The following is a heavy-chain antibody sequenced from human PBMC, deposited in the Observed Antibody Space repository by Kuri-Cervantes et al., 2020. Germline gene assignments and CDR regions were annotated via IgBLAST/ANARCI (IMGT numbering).Heavy chain of an antibody. D-gene: IGHD2-15*01. CDR2: ISSSGSTI. CDR3: ARVDIVVVVATNILSAFDM. Sequence: GESLKISCAASGFTFSDYYMSWIRQAPGKGLEWVSYISSSGSTIYYADSVKGRFTISRDNAKNSLYLQMNSLRAEDTAVYYCARVDIVVVVATNILSAFDMWGQGTMVTVSS. CDR1: GFTFSDYY. J-gene: IGHJ3*02. V-gene: IGHV3-11*04.